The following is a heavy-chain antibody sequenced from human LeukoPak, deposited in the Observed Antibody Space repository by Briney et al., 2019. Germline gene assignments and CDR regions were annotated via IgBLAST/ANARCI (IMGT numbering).Heavy chain of an antibody. CDR1: GFTFSSYS. CDR2: ISGNNNYI. CDR3: AKSGYYDSSGELDY. Sequence: GGSLRLSCAASGFTFSSYSMNWVRQAPGKGLEWVSSISGNNNYIYYADSVKGRFTISRDNSKNTLYLQMNSLRAEDTAIYHCAKSGYYDSSGELDYWGQGTLVTVSS. J-gene: IGHJ4*02. V-gene: IGHV3-21*04. D-gene: IGHD3-22*01.